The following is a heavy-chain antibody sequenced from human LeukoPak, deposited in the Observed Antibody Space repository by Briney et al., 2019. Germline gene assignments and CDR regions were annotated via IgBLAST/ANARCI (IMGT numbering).Heavy chain of an antibody. Sequence: GGSLRLSCAASRFTVSSNYMSWVRQAPGKGLEWVSVIYSGGSTYYADSVKGRFTISRDNSKNMLYLQMNSLRAEDTAVYYCVVYFDWLFGIDYWGRGTLVTVSS. CDR1: RFTVSSNY. V-gene: IGHV3-53*01. CDR3: VVYFDWLFGIDY. J-gene: IGHJ4*02. CDR2: IYSGGST. D-gene: IGHD3-9*01.